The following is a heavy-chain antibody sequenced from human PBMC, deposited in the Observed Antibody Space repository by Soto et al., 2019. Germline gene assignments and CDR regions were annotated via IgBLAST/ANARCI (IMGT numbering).Heavy chain of an antibody. J-gene: IGHJ6*02. CDR1: GYTFTGYY. V-gene: IGHV1-2*04. D-gene: IGHD6-19*01. Sequence: QVQLVQSGAEVKKPGASVKVSCKASGYTFTGYYMHWVRQAPGQGLEWMGWINPNSGGTNYAQKFQGWVTMTRDTSISTAYMELSRLRSDDTAVYYCARGHEWLEGRYYYYGMDVWGQGTTVTVSS. CDR2: INPNSGGT. CDR3: ARGHEWLEGRYYYYGMDV.